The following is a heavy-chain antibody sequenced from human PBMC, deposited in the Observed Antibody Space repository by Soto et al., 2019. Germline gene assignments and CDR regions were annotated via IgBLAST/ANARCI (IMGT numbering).Heavy chain of an antibody. D-gene: IGHD3-3*01. V-gene: IGHV3-15*01. CDR1: GFAFSDAS. CDR3: TPLASGHYGYDP. Sequence: GGSLRLSCAASGFAFSDASMSWVRQAPGKGLEWVGCIKTKSSGGTTDYAAPVKGRFTISRDDSKNTVYLQMDSLKAEDTAVYSCTPLASGHYGYDPWGQGTLVTVSS. CDR2: IKTKSSGGTT. J-gene: IGHJ5*02.